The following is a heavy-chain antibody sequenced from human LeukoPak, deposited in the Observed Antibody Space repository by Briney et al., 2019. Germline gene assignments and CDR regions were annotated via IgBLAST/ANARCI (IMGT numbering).Heavy chain of an antibody. J-gene: IGHJ4*02. CDR3: ARDVGTTGWHTFDY. D-gene: IGHD3-9*01. V-gene: IGHV6-1*01. Sequence: SQTLSLTCAISGDRDGAWNWIRQSPSRGFEWLGRTYYRSKWYNDYAGSLISRITISPDTSKNQFSLQLYSVTPEDTAVYYCARDVGTTGWHTFDYWGQGTLVTVSS. CDR1: GDRDGA. CDR2: TYYRSKWYN.